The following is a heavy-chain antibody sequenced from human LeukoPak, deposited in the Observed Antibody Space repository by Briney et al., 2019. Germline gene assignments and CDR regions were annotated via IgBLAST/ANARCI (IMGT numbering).Heavy chain of an antibody. CDR1: GFTFSSHW. CDR3: ARDLRQTNWFDP. CDR2: INTDGSRT. Sequence: GGSLRLSCAASGFTFSSHWMHWVRPAPGKGLVWVSHINTDGSRTTYAGSVKGGLATPTDNPTNTPYLPINSRIAEDTAVYYCARDLRQTNWFDPWGQGTLVTVSS. J-gene: IGHJ5*02. V-gene: IGHV3-74*01.